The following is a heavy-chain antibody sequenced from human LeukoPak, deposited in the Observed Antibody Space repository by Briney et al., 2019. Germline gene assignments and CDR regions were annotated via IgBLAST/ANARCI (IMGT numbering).Heavy chain of an antibody. CDR2: INAGNGNT. J-gene: IGHJ4*02. CDR1: GYTFTNYA. Sequence: ASVTVSCTTSGYTFTNYAIHWVRQAPGQRLEWMGWINAGNGNTKYSQKFQGRVTITRDTSASTAYMELSSLRSEDTAVYYCSLRRGVDYWGQGTLVTVSS. CDR3: SLRRGVDY. D-gene: IGHD5-24*01. V-gene: IGHV1-3*01.